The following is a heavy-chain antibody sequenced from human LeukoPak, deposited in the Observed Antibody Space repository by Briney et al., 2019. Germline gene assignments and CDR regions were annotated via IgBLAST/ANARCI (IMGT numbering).Heavy chain of an antibody. J-gene: IGHJ3*01. CDR2: ISSSSYI. D-gene: IGHD2/OR15-2a*01. CDR3: ARPFPQLQGAFDV. CDR1: GFTSSSYS. Sequence: GGSLRLSCAASGFTSSSYSMDWVRQAPGKGLEWVSSISSSSYIYYADSVKGRFTISRDNAKNSLYLQMNSLRAEDTAVYYCARPFPQLQGAFDVWGQGTMVTVSS. V-gene: IGHV3-21*01.